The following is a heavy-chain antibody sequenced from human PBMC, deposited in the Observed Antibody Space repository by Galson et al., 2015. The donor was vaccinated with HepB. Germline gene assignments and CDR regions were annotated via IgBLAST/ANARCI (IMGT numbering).Heavy chain of an antibody. Sequence: TQTLTCTVSGGSMRNYYWTWIRQPPGKGLEWIGYIHYSGSTKYNPSLNSRVTISVDTSKNQFSLKLTSVTAADTALYYCARDAGDNSGQIRDAFDVWGQGTMVVVSS. CDR3: ARDAGDNSGQIRDAFDV. J-gene: IGHJ3*01. CDR1: GGSMRNYY. D-gene: IGHD3-22*01. V-gene: IGHV4-59*01. CDR2: IHYSGST.